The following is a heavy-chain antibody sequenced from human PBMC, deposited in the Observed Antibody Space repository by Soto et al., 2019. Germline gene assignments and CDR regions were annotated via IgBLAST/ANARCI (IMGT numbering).Heavy chain of an antibody. J-gene: IGHJ3*02. CDR2: FDPEDGET. D-gene: IGHD6-19*01. CDR3: ATVASSGWSHDAFDI. V-gene: IGHV1-24*01. Sequence: ASVKVSCKVSGYTLTELSMHWVRQAPGKGLEWMGGFDPEDGETIYAQKFQGRVTMTEDTSTDTAYMELSSLRSEDTAVYYCATVASSGWSHDAFDIWGQGTMVTVSS. CDR1: GYTLTELS.